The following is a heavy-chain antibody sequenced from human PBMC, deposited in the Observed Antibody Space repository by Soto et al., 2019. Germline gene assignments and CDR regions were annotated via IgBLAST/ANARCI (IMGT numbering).Heavy chain of an antibody. CDR2: ISSDGSNT. CDR3: ARAGQPGAFFDY. J-gene: IGHJ4*02. CDR1: GFSFSAYS. Sequence: QVHLVESGGGVVQAGRSLRLSCAASGFSFSAYSMHWVRQAPGKGLEWVAVISSDGSNTYYAASLKGRFTVSRDNSKNILYLEMKTLRAEDTAVYYCARAGQPGAFFDYWGQGTEVTVSS. V-gene: IGHV3-30-3*01. D-gene: IGHD2-8*02.